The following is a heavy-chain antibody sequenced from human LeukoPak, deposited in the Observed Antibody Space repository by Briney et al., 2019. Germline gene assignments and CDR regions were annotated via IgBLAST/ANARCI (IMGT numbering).Heavy chain of an antibody. V-gene: IGHV4-61*02. CDR1: GVSISSVGYF. J-gene: IGHJ6*03. D-gene: IGHD5-12*01. CDR2: IHTSGRT. Sequence: SETLSLTCSVSGVSISSVGYFWSWIRQPAGKGLEWIGRIHTSGRTNHNPSLKSRVTISVDTSKNQFSLKLSSVTAADTAVYYCARAGSRGYILMDVWGKGTTVTISS. CDR3: ARAGSRGYILMDV.